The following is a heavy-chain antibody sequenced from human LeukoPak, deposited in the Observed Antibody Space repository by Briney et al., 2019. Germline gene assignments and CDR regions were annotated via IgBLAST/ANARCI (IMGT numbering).Heavy chain of an antibody. CDR1: GGSFSGYY. J-gene: IGHJ4*02. V-gene: IGHV4-34*01. D-gene: IGHD3-9*01. CDR3: ARGAPRLYYDILTGYLPLDY. Sequence: PSETLSLTCAVYGGSFSGYYWSWIRQPPGKGLEWIGEINHSGSTNYNPSLKSRVTISVDTSKNQFSLKLSSVTAADTAVYYCARGAPRLYYDILTGYLPLDYWGQGTLVIVSS. CDR2: INHSGST.